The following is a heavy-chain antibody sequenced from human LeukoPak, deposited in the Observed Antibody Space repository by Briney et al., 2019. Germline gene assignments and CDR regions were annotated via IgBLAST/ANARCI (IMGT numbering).Heavy chain of an antibody. CDR1: GFTFSSYA. J-gene: IGHJ3*02. CDR3: ARERYCSSTSCYNFFGDAFDI. V-gene: IGHV3-30-3*01. Sequence: GGSLRLSCAASGFTFSSYAMHWVRQAPGEGLEWVAVISYDGSNKYYADSVKGRFTISRDNSKNTLYLQMNSLRAEDTAVYYCARERYCSSTSCYNFFGDAFDIWGQGTMVTVSS. CDR2: ISYDGSNK. D-gene: IGHD2-2*02.